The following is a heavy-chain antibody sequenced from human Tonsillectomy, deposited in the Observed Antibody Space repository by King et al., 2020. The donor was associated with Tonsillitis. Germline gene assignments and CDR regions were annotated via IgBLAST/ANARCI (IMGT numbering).Heavy chain of an antibody. J-gene: IGHJ4*02. D-gene: IGHD4-23*01. V-gene: IGHV3-23*04. CDR3: AKDRIGRWGY. Sequence: VQLVESGGGLVQPGGSLRLSCAASGFTFNTYAMSWVRQAPGKGLEWVSAISGRGNNTYYTDSVKGRFTISRDNSKNTLYLQMNSLRAEDTAVYYCAKDRIGRWGYWGQGTLVTVSS. CDR1: GFTFNTYA. CDR2: ISGRGNNT.